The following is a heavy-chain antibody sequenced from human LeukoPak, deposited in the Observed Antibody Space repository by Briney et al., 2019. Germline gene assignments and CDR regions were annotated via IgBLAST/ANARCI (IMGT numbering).Heavy chain of an antibody. V-gene: IGHV3-9*01. CDR2: ISWNSGSI. D-gene: IGHD5-12*01. J-gene: IGHJ4*02. CDR3: AKDSGYDLRENFDY. Sequence: PGGSLRLSCAASGSTFDDYAMHWVRQAPGKGLEWVSGISWNSGSIGYADSVKGRFTISRDNAKNSLYLQMNSLRAEDTALYYCAKDSGYDLRENFDYWGQGTLVTVSS. CDR1: GSTFDDYA.